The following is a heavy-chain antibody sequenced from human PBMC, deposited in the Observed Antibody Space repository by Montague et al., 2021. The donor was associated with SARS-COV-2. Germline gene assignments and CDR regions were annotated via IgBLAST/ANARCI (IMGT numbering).Heavy chain of an antibody. J-gene: IGHJ4*02. CDR2: IYSSGTT. CDR3: AREHAMASKAVSFDA. CDR1: GDSMSSGRYY. V-gene: IGHV4-61*02. D-gene: IGHD4-11*01. Sequence: TLSLTCTVYGDSMSSGRYYWTWIRQPAGKRLEWIGRIYSSGTTNYNPSLKSRVTLLVDTSKNQFSLKLNSVTAADTAVYFCAREHAMASKAVSFDAWGQGTLVTVSS.